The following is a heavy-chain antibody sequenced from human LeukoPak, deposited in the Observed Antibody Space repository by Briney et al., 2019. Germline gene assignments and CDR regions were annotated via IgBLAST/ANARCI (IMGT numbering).Heavy chain of an antibody. CDR1: GGAISSGGYY. V-gene: IGHV4-31*03. CDR3: ARNPYSGYDYWYFDL. J-gene: IGHJ2*01. D-gene: IGHD5-12*01. Sequence: SQTLSLTCTVSGGAISSGGYYWSWIRQHPGKGLEWIGYIYYSGSTSYNPSLKSRVTISVDTSKNQFSLKLSPVTAADTAVYYCARNPYSGYDYWYFDLWGRGTLVTVSS. CDR2: IYYSGST.